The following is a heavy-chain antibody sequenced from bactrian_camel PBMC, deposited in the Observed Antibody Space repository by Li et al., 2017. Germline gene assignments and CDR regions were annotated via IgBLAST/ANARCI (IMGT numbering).Heavy chain of an antibody. CDR3: AAARTLTDWARSRGY. Sequence: DVQLVESGGGSVQSGGSLRLSCAASGFTFGRSDMIWVRQAPGKGLEWVSGISSGGSDTSDASSVKGRFAISQDNAKYTVYLQMNSLKLEDTAMYYCAAARTLTDWARSRGYWGQGTQVTVS. D-gene: IGHD5*01. CDR2: ISSGGSDT. J-gene: IGHJ6*01. V-gene: IGHV3S40*01. CDR1: GFTFGRSD.